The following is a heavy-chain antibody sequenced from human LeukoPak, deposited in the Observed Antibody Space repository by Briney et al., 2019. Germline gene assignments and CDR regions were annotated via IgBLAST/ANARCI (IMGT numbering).Heavy chain of an antibody. CDR2: ISAYNGNT. J-gene: IGHJ5*02. D-gene: IGHD3-22*01. CDR3: AREGASSGYYYGSWFDP. V-gene: IGHV1-18*01. CDR1: GYTFTSYG. Sequence: ASVKVSCTATGYTFTSYGISWVRQAPSQGIERMGWISAYNGNTNDAQNFQGRVTMTIDTSTGTAYMELRSLRSDVTAVYYCAREGASSGYYYGSWFDPWGQGTLVTVSS.